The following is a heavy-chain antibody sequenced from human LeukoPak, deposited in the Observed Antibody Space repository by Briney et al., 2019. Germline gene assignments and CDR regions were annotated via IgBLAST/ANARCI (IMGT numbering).Heavy chain of an antibody. J-gene: IGHJ3*02. V-gene: IGHV4-4*07. CDR1: GGSISSYY. D-gene: IGHD2-2*02. CDR2: IYTSGST. CDR3: ARDRVGYCSSTSCHSAFDI. Sequence: KTSETLSLTCTVSGGSISSYYWSWIRQPAGKGLEWIGRIYTSGSTNYNPSLKSRVTMSVDTSKNQFSLKLSSVTAADTAVYYCARDRVGYCSSTSCHSAFDIWGQGTMATVSS.